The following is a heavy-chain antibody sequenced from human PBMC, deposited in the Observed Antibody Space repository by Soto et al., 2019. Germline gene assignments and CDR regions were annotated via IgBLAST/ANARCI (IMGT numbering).Heavy chain of an antibody. CDR1: GGSISSYY. V-gene: IGHV4-4*07. CDR3: ARDKQSTVTESYYYYYYYGMDV. Sequence: PSETLSLTCTVSGGSISSYYWSWIRQPAGKGLEWIGRIYTSGSTNYNPSLKSRVTMSVDTSKNQFSLKLSSVTAADTAVYYCARDKQSTVTESYYYYYYYGMDVWGQGTTVTVSS. D-gene: IGHD4-17*01. J-gene: IGHJ6*02. CDR2: IYTSGST.